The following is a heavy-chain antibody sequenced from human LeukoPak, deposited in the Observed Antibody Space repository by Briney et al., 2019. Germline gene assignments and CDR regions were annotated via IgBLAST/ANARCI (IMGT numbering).Heavy chain of an antibody. CDR3: ARPGRAGWYDYYYYMDV. J-gene: IGHJ6*03. CDR2: INSDGSST. V-gene: IGHV3-74*01. Sequence: PGGSLRLSCAASGFTFSSYWMHWVRQAPGKGLVWVSRINSDGSSTSYADSVKGRFTISRDNAKNTLYLQMNSLRAEDTAVYYCARPGRAGWYDYYYYMDVWGKGTTVTVSS. D-gene: IGHD6-19*01. CDR1: GFTFSSYW.